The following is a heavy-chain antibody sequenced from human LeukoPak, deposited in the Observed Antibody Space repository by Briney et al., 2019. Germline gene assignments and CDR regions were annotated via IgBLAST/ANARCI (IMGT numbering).Heavy chain of an antibody. CDR1: GGSISSYY. D-gene: IGHD1-26*01. J-gene: IGHJ6*03. CDR2: IYYSGST. CDR3: ARYPGLGGYYMDV. Sequence: LSETLSLTCTVSGGSISSYYWSWIRQPPGKGLEWIGYIYYSGSTNYNPSLKSRVTISVDTSKNQFSLKLSSVTAADTAVYYCARYPGLGGYYMDVWGKGTTVTVSS. V-gene: IGHV4-59*01.